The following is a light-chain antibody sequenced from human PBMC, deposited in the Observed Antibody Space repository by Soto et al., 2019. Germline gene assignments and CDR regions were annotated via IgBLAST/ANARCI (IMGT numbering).Light chain of an antibody. Sequence: ETQMPQSLSTRSTFVGXCGAITRRASHDISTFLAWYQQKPGKAPKLLIYEASTLQSGVPSRFSGSGSGTEFTLTISGLLPEDFAAYHCQQLYTLPFTFGQGTRLEI. J-gene: IGKJ5*01. CDR3: QQLYTLPFT. CDR2: EAS. V-gene: IGKV1-9*01. CDR1: HDISTF.